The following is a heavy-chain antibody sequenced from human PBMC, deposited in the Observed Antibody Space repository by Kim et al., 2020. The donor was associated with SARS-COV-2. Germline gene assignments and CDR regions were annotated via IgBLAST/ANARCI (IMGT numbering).Heavy chain of an antibody. J-gene: IGHJ4*02. D-gene: IGHD1-1*01. V-gene: IGHV3-21*01. CDR3: ARDYNGEYFDY. CDR1: GFTFSSYS. CDR2: ISSSSNYI. Sequence: GGSLRLSCAASGFTFSSYSMNWVRQAPGKGLEWVSSISSSSNYIYYGDSVKGRFTVSRDNAKNSLYLQMNSLRVEDTAVYYCARDYNGEYFDYWGQGTLVTVSS.